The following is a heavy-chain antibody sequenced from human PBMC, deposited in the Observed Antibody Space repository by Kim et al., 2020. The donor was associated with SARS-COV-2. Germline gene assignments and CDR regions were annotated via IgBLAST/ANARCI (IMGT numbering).Heavy chain of an antibody. Sequence: GGSLRLSCAASGFTFSSYGMHWVRQAPGKGLEWVAVISYDGSNKYYADSVKGRFTISRDNSKNTLYLQMNSLRAEDTAVYYCAREGGVYSGSYYWAVWGQGTLVTVSS. CDR2: ISYDGSNK. D-gene: IGHD1-26*01. CDR1: GFTFSSYG. CDR3: AREGGVYSGSYYWAV. V-gene: IGHV3-33*05. J-gene: IGHJ4*02.